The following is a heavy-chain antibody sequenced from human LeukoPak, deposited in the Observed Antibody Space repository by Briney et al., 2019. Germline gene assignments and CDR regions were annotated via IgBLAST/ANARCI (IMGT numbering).Heavy chain of an antibody. CDR2: FDPEDGET. Sequence: ASVKVSCKVSGYTLTELSMHWVRQAPGKGLEWMGGFDPEDGETIYAQKLQGRVTMTTDTSTSTAYMELRSLRSDDTAVYYCARAHYDSSGYYNRVSDYWGQGTLVTVSS. V-gene: IGHV1-24*01. CDR1: GYTLTELS. D-gene: IGHD3-22*01. J-gene: IGHJ4*02. CDR3: ARAHYDSSGYYNRVSDY.